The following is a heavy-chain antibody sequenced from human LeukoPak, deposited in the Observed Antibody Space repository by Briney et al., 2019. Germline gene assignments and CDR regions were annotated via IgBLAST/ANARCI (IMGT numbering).Heavy chain of an antibody. J-gene: IGHJ4*02. D-gene: IGHD4-17*01. V-gene: IGHV4-59*08. CDR3: ARGGTMTTVPL. CDR1: GGSINNYY. Sequence: PSETLSLTCTVSGGSINNYYWNWIRQPPGKGLELIGYIYYSVSGGGTNYNPSLKGRVTISADTSKNQFSLKLSSVTAADTAVYYCARGGTMTTVPLWGQGTLVTVSS. CDR2: IYYSVSGGGT.